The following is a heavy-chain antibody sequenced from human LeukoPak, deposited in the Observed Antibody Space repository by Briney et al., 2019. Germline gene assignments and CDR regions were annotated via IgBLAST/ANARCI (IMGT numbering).Heavy chain of an antibody. CDR2: IYSSGST. J-gene: IGHJ2*01. D-gene: IGHD3-3*01. Sequence: SETLSLTCTVSGGSISSGSYYWSWIRQPAGKRLEWIGRIYSSGSTNYNPSLKSRVTISVDTSKNQFSLKLSSVTAADTAVCYCASTRTYDLWSGSGYFDLWGRGTLVTVSS. V-gene: IGHV4-61*02. CDR1: GGSISSGSYY. CDR3: ASTRTYDLWSGSGYFDL.